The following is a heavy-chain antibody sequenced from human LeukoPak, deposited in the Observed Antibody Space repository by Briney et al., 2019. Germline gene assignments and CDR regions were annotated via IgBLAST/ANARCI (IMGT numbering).Heavy chain of an antibody. Sequence: GRSLRLSCAASGFTFSSYAMHWVRQAPGKGLEWVSAISGSGGSTYYADSVKGRFTISRDNSKNTLYLQMNSLRAEDTAVYYCAKGYFDWLLLFDYWGQGTLVTVSS. CDR1: GFTFSSYA. CDR2: ISGSGGST. D-gene: IGHD3-9*01. V-gene: IGHV3-23*01. CDR3: AKGYFDWLLLFDY. J-gene: IGHJ4*02.